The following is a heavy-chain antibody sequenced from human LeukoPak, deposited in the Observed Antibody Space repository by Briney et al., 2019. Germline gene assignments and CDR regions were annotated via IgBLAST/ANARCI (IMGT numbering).Heavy chain of an antibody. CDR2: ISGSGGST. CDR3: AKDMSSSGYYYVLGPVPYFDY. J-gene: IGHJ4*02. V-gene: IGHV3-23*01. Sequence: GGSLRLSCAASGFTFSSYAMSWVRQAPGKGLEWVSAISGSGGSTYYADSVKGRFTISRDNSKNTLYLQMNSLRAEDTAVYYCAKDMSSSGYYYVLGPVPYFDYWGQGTLVTVSS. D-gene: IGHD3-22*01. CDR1: GFTFSSYA.